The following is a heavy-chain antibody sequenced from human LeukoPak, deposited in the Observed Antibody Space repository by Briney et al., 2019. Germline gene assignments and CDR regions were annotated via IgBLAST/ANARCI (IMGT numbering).Heavy chain of an antibody. CDR3: ARGGGYDFWSGYFAQDYFDY. CDR2: IYYSGST. CDR1: GGSISSYY. V-gene: IGHV4-59*01. Sequence: PSETLSFTCTVSGGSISSYYWSWIRQSPGKGLEWIGYIYYSGSTNYNPSLKSRVTISVDTSKNQFSLKLSSVTAADTAVYYCARGGGYDFWSGYFAQDYFDYWGQGTLVTVSS. D-gene: IGHD3-3*01. J-gene: IGHJ4*02.